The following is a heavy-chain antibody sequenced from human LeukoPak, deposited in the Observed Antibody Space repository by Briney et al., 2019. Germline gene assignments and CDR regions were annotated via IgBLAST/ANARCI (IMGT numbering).Heavy chain of an antibody. V-gene: IGHV4-59*01. CDR3: AREGALAVAGTGFDY. D-gene: IGHD6-19*01. J-gene: IGHJ4*02. CDR1: GGSISSYY. CDR2: IYYSGST. Sequence: SETLSLTCTVSGGSISSYYWSWIRQPPGKGLEWIGYIYYSGSTNYNPSLKSRVTISVDTSKNQFSLELSSVTAADTAVYYCAREGALAVAGTGFDYWGQGTLVTVSS.